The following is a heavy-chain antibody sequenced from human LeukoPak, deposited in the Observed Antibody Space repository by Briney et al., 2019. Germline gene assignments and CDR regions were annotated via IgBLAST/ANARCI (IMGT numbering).Heavy chain of an antibody. J-gene: IGHJ6*03. Sequence: GGSLRLSCAASGFTFSSYEMNWVRQAPGKGLEWVSYISSSGSTIYYADSVKGRFTISRDNAKNSLYLQMNSLGAEDTAVYYCARQEEWEDYMDVWGKGTTVTISS. CDR3: ARQEEWEDYMDV. CDR1: GFTFSSYE. CDR2: ISSSGSTI. D-gene: IGHD1-26*01. V-gene: IGHV3-48*03.